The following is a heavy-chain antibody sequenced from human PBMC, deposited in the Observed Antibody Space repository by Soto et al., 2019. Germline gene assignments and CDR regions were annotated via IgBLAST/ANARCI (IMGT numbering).Heavy chain of an antibody. Sequence: QVQLVESGGGMVKPGGSRRLSCAASGFTFRDYYMSWIRQAPGKGLEWVSYIHSSGATIYYADSVKGRFTISRDNAKNSLYLQMNSLRAEDTAVYYCARAVNWNEFDPWGQGTLVTVSS. J-gene: IGHJ5*02. CDR3: ARAVNWNEFDP. CDR2: IHSSGATI. D-gene: IGHD1-1*01. CDR1: GFTFRDYY. V-gene: IGHV3-11*01.